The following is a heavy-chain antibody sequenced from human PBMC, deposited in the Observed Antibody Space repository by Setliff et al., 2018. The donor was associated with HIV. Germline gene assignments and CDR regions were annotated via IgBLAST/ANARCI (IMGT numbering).Heavy chain of an antibody. D-gene: IGHD1-26*01. V-gene: IGHV3-7*03. CDR1: GFTFSKFW. Sequence: PGGSLRLSCIASGFTFSKFWMRWVRQAPRKGLERVADIKQDGSETYYVDSVRGRFTISRDNAKSSLYLQMNSLRAEDTAIYYCARGTDYSGWFYDYWGQGTQVTVSS. CDR2: IKQDGSET. J-gene: IGHJ4*02. CDR3: ARGTDYSGWFYDY.